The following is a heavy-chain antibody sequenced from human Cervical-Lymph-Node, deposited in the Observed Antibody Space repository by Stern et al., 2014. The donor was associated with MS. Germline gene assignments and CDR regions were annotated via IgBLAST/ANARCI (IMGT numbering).Heavy chain of an antibody. D-gene: IGHD5-24*01. CDR3: AREGKGRNGYNNPFDY. CDR2: IIPIFGTA. J-gene: IGHJ4*02. Sequence: VQLVQSGAEVRKPGSSVKVSCKASGDTFGTYTFSWVRQAPRQGLEWMGGIIPIFGTANYAQKFQGTVTITADESTNTGYMELSSLRSEDTAVYYCAREGKGRNGYNNPFDYWGQGTLVTVSS. CDR1: GDTFGTYT. V-gene: IGHV1-69*01.